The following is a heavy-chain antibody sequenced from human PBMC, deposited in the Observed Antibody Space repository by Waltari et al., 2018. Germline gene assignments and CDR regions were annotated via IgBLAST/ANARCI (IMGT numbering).Heavy chain of an antibody. Sequence: QVQLQESGPGLVQPSETLSLTCNVSGYSINRLFYLAWVRQPPGKGLEWIGNIYHSGNTYYNPSLKSRVNISIDTSKNQFSLKLSSVTAADTAIYYCARRVCSGGSCYGGGFYFDYWGQGALVTVSS. CDR2: IYHSGNT. J-gene: IGHJ4*02. D-gene: IGHD2-15*01. CDR1: GYSINRLFY. V-gene: IGHV4-38-2*02. CDR3: ARRVCSGGSCYGGGFYFDY.